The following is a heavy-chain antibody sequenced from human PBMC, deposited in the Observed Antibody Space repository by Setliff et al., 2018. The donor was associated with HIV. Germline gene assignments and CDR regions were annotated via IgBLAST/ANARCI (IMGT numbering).Heavy chain of an antibody. CDR1: GDSITNDDYY. CDR2: IHYNGRT. V-gene: IGHV4-39*01. CDR3: ARYTSKVDWFDP. Sequence: KPSETLSLTCTVSGDSITNDDYYWGWIRQPPGKGLEWIAIIHYNGRTYDDPSLKSRVTIFVDTSKTQFYLKLRSVTASDTAVYYCARYTSKVDWFDPWGQGTLVTVSS. D-gene: IGHD2-2*02. J-gene: IGHJ5*02.